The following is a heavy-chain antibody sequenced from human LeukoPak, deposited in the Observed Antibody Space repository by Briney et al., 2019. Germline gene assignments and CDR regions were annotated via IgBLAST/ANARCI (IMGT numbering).Heavy chain of an antibody. V-gene: IGHV3-30-3*01. D-gene: IGHD1-26*01. CDR2: ISYDGSNK. J-gene: IGHJ3*02. Sequence: SGGSLRLSCAASGFTFSSYAMHWVRQAPGKGLEWVAVISYDGSNKYYADSVKGRFTISRDNSKNTLYLQMNSLRAEDTAVYYCARDLDNDGGRELGDAFDIWGQGTMVTVSS. CDR1: GFTFSSYA. CDR3: ARDLDNDGGRELGDAFDI.